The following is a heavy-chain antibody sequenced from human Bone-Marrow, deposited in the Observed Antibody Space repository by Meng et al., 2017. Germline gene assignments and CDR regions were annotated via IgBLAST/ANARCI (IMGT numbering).Heavy chain of an antibody. Sequence: GQLVQSWAEGKKPGSSVKVSCKASGGTFSSYGISWVRQDPGQGLEWMGGIIPIFGTANYAQKFQGRVTITADKSTSTAYMELSSLRSEDTAVYYCARAWNYYDSSGYYYYFDYWGQGTLVTVSS. CDR3: ARAWNYYDSSGYYYYFDY. V-gene: IGHV1-69*06. CDR1: GGTFSSYG. J-gene: IGHJ4*02. CDR2: IIPIFGTA. D-gene: IGHD3-22*01.